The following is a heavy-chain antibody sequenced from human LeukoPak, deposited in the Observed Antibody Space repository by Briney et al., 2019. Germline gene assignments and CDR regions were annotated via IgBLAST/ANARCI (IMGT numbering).Heavy chain of an antibody. Sequence: GGSLRLSCAASGFTFSSYWMHWVRQAPGKGLVWVSRINSDGSTTTYADSVTGRFTISRDNAKNTQYLQMNSLRAEDTAVYYCARVPTGAWYFDLWGRGTLVTVSS. J-gene: IGHJ2*01. D-gene: IGHD7-27*01. CDR1: GFTFSSYW. CDR3: ARVPTGAWYFDL. CDR2: INSDGSTT. V-gene: IGHV3-74*01.